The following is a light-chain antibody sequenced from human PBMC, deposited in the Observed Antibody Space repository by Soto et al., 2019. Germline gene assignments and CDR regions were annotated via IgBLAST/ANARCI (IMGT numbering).Light chain of an antibody. CDR3: QSYDSSLSGFV. CDR1: SSNIGAGFD. CDR2: GNN. V-gene: IGLV1-40*01. J-gene: IGLJ1*01. Sequence: QSVLTQPPSVSGAPGQRVTISCTGASSNIGAGFDVHWYQLLPGTAPKLLISGNNNRPSGVPDRFSGPKSGTSASLAITGLQAEDEADYYCQSYDSSLSGFVFGTGTKVTVL.